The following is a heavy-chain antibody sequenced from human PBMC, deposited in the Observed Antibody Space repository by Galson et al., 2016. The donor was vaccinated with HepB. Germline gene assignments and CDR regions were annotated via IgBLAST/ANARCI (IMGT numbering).Heavy chain of an antibody. CDR1: GYSFTKYA. D-gene: IGHD6-13*01. Sequence: SVKVSCKASGYSFTKYAMHWVRRAPGQGYKWMGWINEANRDTKYSPKFKGRVTMTSDTFASTAYLELSSLTSEDTAIYYCARALEAAAGTNFYYFGMDVWGQGTTVIVSS. V-gene: IGHV1-3*01. CDR3: ARALEAAAGTNFYYFGMDV. CDR2: INEANRDT. J-gene: IGHJ6*02.